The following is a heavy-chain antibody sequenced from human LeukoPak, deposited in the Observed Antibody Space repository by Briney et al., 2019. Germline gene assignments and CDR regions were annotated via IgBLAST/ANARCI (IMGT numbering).Heavy chain of an antibody. Sequence: GGSLRLSCAASGFTFSSYGMSWVRQAPGKGLEWVSYISSSGSTIYYADSVKGRFTISRDNAKNSLYLQMNSLRAEDTAVYYCARAGGGSRWLQTVDYWGQGTLVTVSS. CDR2: ISSSGSTI. CDR3: ARAGGGSRWLQTVDY. V-gene: IGHV3-48*04. J-gene: IGHJ4*02. D-gene: IGHD5-24*01. CDR1: GFTFSSYG.